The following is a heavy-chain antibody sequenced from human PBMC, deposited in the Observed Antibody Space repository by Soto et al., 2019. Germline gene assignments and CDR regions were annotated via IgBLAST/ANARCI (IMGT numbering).Heavy chain of an antibody. CDR1: GYTFTSYA. V-gene: IGHV1-3*01. Sequence: VASVKVSCKASGYTFTSYAMHWVRQAPGQRLEWMGWINAGNGNTKYSQKFQGRVTITRDTSASTAYMELSSLRSEDTAVYYCSTGYSSSWYPSVAYFYYGMDVWGQGTTVTVSS. CDR3: STGYSSSWYPSVAYFYYGMDV. J-gene: IGHJ6*02. D-gene: IGHD6-13*01. CDR2: INAGNGNT.